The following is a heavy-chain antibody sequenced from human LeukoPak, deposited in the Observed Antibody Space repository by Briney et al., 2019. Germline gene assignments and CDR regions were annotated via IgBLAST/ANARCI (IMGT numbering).Heavy chain of an antibody. Sequence: SETLSLTCTVSGGSISSYFWSWIRQPPGKGLEWIGYIYFSGSTNYSPSLKGRVSISVDTSRNQFSLMVTSVTAAGTAVYYCARGSSRFDCWGQGTLVTVSS. CDR3: ARGSSRFDC. CDR1: GGSISSYF. J-gene: IGHJ4*02. CDR2: IYFSGST. V-gene: IGHV4-59*01. D-gene: IGHD6-13*01.